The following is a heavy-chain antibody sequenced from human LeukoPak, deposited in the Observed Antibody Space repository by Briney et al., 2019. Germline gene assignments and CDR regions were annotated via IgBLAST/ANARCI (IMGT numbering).Heavy chain of an antibody. CDR1: GFSFSSYW. CDR3: AKDREYCTGGSCLSFTFDP. CDR2: ISGSGGST. V-gene: IGHV3-23*01. J-gene: IGHJ5*02. Sequence: PGGSLRLSCAASGFSFSSYWMSWVRQAPGKGLEWVSAISGSGGSTYYADSVKGRFTISRDNSKNTLYLQMNSLRAEDTAIYYCAKDREYCTGGSCLSFTFDPWGQGTLVTVSS. D-gene: IGHD2-15*01.